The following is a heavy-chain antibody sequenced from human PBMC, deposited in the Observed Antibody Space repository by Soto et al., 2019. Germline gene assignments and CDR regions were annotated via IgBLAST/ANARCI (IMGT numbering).Heavy chain of an antibody. V-gene: IGHV2-5*02. CDR3: AHRQRSGTYFHY. CDR2: IYWDDDK. D-gene: IGHD3-10*01. CDR1: GFSLTTSGVC. J-gene: IGHJ4*02. Sequence: QITLKESGPTLVKPTQTLTLTCTFSGFSLTTSGVCVGWIRQPPGKALEWLALIYWDDDKRYSPSLKSRLTITKDTSKNQVVLTMASMDPADTATYYCAHRQRSGTYFHYWCQGTLVTVSS.